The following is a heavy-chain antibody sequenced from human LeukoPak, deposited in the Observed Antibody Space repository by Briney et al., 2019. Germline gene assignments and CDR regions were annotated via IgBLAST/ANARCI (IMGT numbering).Heavy chain of an antibody. Sequence: GGSLRLSCAASGFTFSSYSMNWVRQAPGKGLEWVSSISSSSSYIYYADSVKGRFTISRDNAKNSLYLQMNSLRDEDTAVYYCARAPFQRWLQLGGDWGQGALVTVSS. CDR3: ARAPFQRWLQLGGD. V-gene: IGHV3-21*01. J-gene: IGHJ4*02. CDR1: GFTFSSYS. D-gene: IGHD5-24*01. CDR2: ISSSSSYI.